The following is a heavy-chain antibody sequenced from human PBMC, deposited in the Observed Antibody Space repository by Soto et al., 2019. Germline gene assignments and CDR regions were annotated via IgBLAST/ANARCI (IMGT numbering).Heavy chain of an antibody. Sequence: EVQLVESGGGLVKPGGSLRLSCAASGFTFSSYSMNWVRQAPGKGLEWVSSINEDSSYIYYAYSLRGRFTISRDNAKDSLYLQMNYLRAEDTAVYYCVSYFGRYVRSGDMDVWGDGATVTVSS. D-gene: IGHD3-10*02. V-gene: IGHV3-21*02. CDR3: VSYFGRYVRSGDMDV. CDR2: INEDSSYI. J-gene: IGHJ6*03. CDR1: GFTFSSYS.